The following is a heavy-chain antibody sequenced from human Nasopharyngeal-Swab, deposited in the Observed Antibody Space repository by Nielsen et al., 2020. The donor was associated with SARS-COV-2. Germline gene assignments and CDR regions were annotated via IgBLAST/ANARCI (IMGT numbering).Heavy chain of an antibody. CDR1: GFTFSSYA. D-gene: IGHD1-14*01. J-gene: IGHJ4*02. V-gene: IGHV3-23*01. CDR3: AKGTGMTYRAIDY. CDR2: ISRTYST. Sequence: GESLKISCVASGFTFSSYAMNWVRQAPGKGLEWVSAISRTYSTYYAESVRGRFTVSRDNSKNTLYLQMSSLRAEDTAVYYCAKGTGMTYRAIDYWGQGTLVTASS.